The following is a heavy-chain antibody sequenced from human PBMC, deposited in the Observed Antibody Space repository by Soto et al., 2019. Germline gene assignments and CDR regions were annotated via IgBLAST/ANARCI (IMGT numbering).Heavy chain of an antibody. J-gene: IGHJ4*02. CDR2: IIPIIDTT. D-gene: IGHD5-12*01. CDR1: GGAFGSYA. Sequence: QVPLVQSGAEVKKPGSSVKVSCEASGGAFGSYAINWVRQAPGQGLEWMGGIIPIIDTTNYAERFQGRVTVTADETTSTVYLELTRLRSEHTGMYYCTRHRGYSSGYWGQDFWAQGTLVTVSS. V-gene: IGHV1-69*01. CDR3: TRHRGYSSGYWGQDF.